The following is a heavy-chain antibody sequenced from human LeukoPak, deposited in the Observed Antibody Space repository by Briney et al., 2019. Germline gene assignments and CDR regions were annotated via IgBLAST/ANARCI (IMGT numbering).Heavy chain of an antibody. CDR2: ISYDGSNK. Sequence: GGSLRLSCAASGFTFSSYAMHWVRQVPGKGLEWVAVISYDGSNKYYADSVKGRFTTSRDNSKNTLYVQMNSLSAEDTAVYCCARNFGSGRRYYYYVMDVWGQGTTVTVAS. J-gene: IGHJ6*02. CDR3: ARNFGSGRRYYYYVMDV. CDR1: GFTFSSYA. V-gene: IGHV3-30-3*01. D-gene: IGHD3-10*01.